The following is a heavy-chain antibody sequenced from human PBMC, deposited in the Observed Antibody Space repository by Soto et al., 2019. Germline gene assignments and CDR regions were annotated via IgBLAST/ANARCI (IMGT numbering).Heavy chain of an antibody. CDR2: ISSSSSTI. V-gene: IGHV3-48*02. CDR3: ARTDWLSDHFDP. CDR1: GFTFSSYS. J-gene: IGHJ5*02. Sequence: EVQLVESGGGLVQPGGSLRLSCAASGFTFSSYSMNWVRQAPGKGLEWVSYISSSSSTIYYADSVKGRFTISRDNAKNSLYLQMTSLRDEDTAVYYCARTDWLSDHFDPWGQGTLVTVSS. D-gene: IGHD3-9*01.